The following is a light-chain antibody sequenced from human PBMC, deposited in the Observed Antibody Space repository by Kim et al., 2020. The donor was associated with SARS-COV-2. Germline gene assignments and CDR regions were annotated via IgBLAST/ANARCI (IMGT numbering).Light chain of an antibody. V-gene: IGKV3-20*01. CDR1: QSVTSNN. CDR2: GTS. Sequence: LSPGARATLSCRASQSVTSNNLAWFQQKPGQAPGLLIYGTSSRATGIPDRFSGSGSGTDFTLTISRLEPEDFAVYYCQQYDNSPYTFGQGTKLEI. J-gene: IGKJ2*01. CDR3: QQYDNSPYT.